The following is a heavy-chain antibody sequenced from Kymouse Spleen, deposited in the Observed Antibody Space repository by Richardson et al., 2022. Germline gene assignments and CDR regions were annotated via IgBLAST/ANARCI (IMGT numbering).Heavy chain of an antibody. D-gene: IGHD3-10*01. CDR2: IGTAGDT. CDR1: GFTFSSYD. J-gene: IGHJ6*02. CDR3: ARAGSGSSYYYYYGMDV. V-gene: IGHV3-13*01. Sequence: EVQLVESGGGLVQPGGSLRLSCAASGFTFSSYDMHWVRQATGKGLEWVSAIGTAGDTYYPGSVKGRFTISRENAKNSLYLQMNSLRAGDTAVYYCARAGSGSSYYYYYGMDVWGQGTTVTVSS.